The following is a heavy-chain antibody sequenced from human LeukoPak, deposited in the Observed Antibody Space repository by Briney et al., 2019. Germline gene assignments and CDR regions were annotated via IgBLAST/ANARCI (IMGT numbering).Heavy chain of an antibody. CDR2: ISYDGSNK. D-gene: IGHD4-17*01. CDR1: GFTFSSYW. CDR3: ARDDYGDDY. J-gene: IGHJ4*02. Sequence: GGSLRLSCAASGFTFSSYWMHWVRQAPGKGLEWVAVISYDGSNKYYADSVKGRSTISRDNSKNTLYLQMNSLRAEDTAVYYCARDDYGDDYWGQGTLVTVSS. V-gene: IGHV3-30-3*01.